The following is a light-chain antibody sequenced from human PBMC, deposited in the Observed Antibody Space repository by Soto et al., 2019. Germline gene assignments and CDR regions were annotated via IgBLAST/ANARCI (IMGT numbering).Light chain of an antibody. V-gene: IGKV3-15*01. Sequence: EILMTQSQATLAFSPGEIATLSCRASQRISSNVAWYQQKPGQAPMLLLYGSSTRATGVPDRFSGGGSGTEFNLPISSLQSEDFAVYFCQRYKDWPPYTFGEGTKLDIK. CDR2: GSS. CDR3: QRYKDWPPYT. J-gene: IGKJ2*01. CDR1: QRISSN.